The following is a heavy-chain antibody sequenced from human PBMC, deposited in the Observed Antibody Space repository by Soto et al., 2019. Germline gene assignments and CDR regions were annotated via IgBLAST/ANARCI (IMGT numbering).Heavy chain of an antibody. Sequence: QVQLVQSGAEVKKPGSSVKVSCKASGGTFSSYAISWLRQAPGQGLEWMGGIIPIFGAANYAQKFQGRVTIAADESTSTDYIELSNLRSEDTAVYYCARAQMTIFGVVITEIHYYNGMDVWGQGTTVRVSS. D-gene: IGHD3-3*01. CDR3: ARAQMTIFGVVITEIHYYNGMDV. J-gene: IGHJ6*02. CDR2: IIPIFGAA. CDR1: GGTFSSYA. V-gene: IGHV1-69*01.